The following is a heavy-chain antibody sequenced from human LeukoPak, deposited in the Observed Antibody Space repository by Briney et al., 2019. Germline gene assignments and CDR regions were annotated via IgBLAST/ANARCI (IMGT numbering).Heavy chain of an antibody. CDR2: IDYSGGT. CDR3: ARSITIVGVVISGVAFEI. V-gene: IGHV4-59*08. CDR1: GVTISSYY. D-gene: IGHD3-3*01. Sequence: PSETLCLTCTVSGVTISSYYLSWIRQPPGKGLEWIAYIDYSGGTNYNPSLKRRVTITVDTYKNKFSLKLSTMTVADTAVYYCARSITIVGVVISGVAFEIWGQGTMVTVSS. J-gene: IGHJ3*02.